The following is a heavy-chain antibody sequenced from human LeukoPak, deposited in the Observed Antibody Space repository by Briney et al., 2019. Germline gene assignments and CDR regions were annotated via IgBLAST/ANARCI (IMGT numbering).Heavy chain of an antibody. V-gene: IGHV1-8*01. CDR3: AREAIRMYSGSYYYYYGMDV. Sequence: ASVKVSCKASGYTFTSYDINWVRQATGQGLEWMGWMNPNSGNTGYAQKFQGRVTMTRNTSISTAYMELSSLRSEDTAVYYCAREAIRMYSGSYYYYYGMDVWGQGTTVTVSS. D-gene: IGHD1-26*01. CDR1: GYTFTSYD. CDR2: MNPNSGNT. J-gene: IGHJ6*02.